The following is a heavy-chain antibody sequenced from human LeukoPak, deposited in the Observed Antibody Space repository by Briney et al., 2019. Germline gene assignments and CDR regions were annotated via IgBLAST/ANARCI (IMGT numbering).Heavy chain of an antibody. J-gene: IGHJ4*02. Sequence: ASVKVSCKASGYTFTSYGISWVRQVPGQGLEWLGWINTKSGATNYAQNFQGRVTMTRDTSMSTTYMELKRLRSDDTAVYYCARDLGISGWYAPPLGYFDYWGQGTLLTVSS. CDR3: ARDLGISGWYAPPLGYFDY. CDR2: INTKSGAT. CDR1: GYTFTSYG. V-gene: IGHV1-2*02. D-gene: IGHD6-19*01.